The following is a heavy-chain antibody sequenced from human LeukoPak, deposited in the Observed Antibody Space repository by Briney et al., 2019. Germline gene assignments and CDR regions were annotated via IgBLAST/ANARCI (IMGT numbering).Heavy chain of an antibody. CDR1: GYTFTSYG. CDR2: ISAYNGNT. V-gene: IGHV1-18*01. Sequence: ASVKVSCKASGYTFTSYGISWVRQAPGQGLEWMGRISAYNGNTNYAQKLQGRVTMTTDTSTSTAYMELRSLRSDDTAVYYCARDPSGSYYGAFDIWGQGTMVTVSS. CDR3: ARDPSGSYYGAFDI. D-gene: IGHD1-26*01. J-gene: IGHJ3*02.